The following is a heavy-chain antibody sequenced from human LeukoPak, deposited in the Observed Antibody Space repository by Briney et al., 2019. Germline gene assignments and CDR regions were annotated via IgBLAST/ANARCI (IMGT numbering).Heavy chain of an antibody. CDR1: GGTFSSYA. D-gene: IGHD6-6*01. V-gene: IGHV1-69*13. Sequence: GASVKVSCKASGGTFSSYAISWVRQAPGQGLEWMGGIIPIFGTANYAQKFQGRVTITADESTSTAYMELSSLRSEDTAVYYCARGGYSSFVNYYYYMDVWGKGTTVTVSS. J-gene: IGHJ6*03. CDR2: IIPIFGTA. CDR3: ARGGYSSFVNYYYYMDV.